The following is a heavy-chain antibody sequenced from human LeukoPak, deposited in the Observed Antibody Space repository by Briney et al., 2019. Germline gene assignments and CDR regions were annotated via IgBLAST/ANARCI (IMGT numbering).Heavy chain of an antibody. CDR1: GGSISSGDYY. J-gene: IGHJ4*02. Sequence: SETLSLTCTVSGGSISSGDYYWSWIRQPPGKGLEWVGYIYYSGSTYYNPSLKSRVTISVDTSKNQFSLKLSSVTAADTAVYYCARVHYDSSGYRGWGQGTLVTVSS. V-gene: IGHV4-30-4*01. CDR2: IYYSGST. D-gene: IGHD3-22*01. CDR3: ARVHYDSSGYRG.